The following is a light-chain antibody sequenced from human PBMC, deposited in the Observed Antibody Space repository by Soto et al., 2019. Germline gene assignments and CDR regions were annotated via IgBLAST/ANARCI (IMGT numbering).Light chain of an antibody. Sequence: EIVLTQSPGTLSLSPGERATLSCRASQSVSSSYLAWYQQKPGQAPRLLIYGASSRATGIPDRFSGSGSGTAFTLTISRLEPEDFAVHYCQQYGSSMYTFGQGTKLEIK. CDR3: QQYGSSMYT. CDR1: QSVSSSY. CDR2: GAS. J-gene: IGKJ2*01. V-gene: IGKV3-20*01.